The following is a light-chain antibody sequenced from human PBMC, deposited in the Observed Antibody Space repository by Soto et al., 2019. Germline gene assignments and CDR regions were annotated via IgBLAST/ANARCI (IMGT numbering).Light chain of an antibody. Sequence: EKALTQSPVTLSLSPGERATLSCRASQSVSSNLAWYQQRPGQAPRLLIYGASTRASGVPDRLSGSGSGTEFILTISSLQSEDCAVYYCQQYDVWPALTFGRGPKVDIK. CDR3: QQYDVWPALT. J-gene: IGKJ4*02. CDR2: GAS. V-gene: IGKV3-15*01. CDR1: QSVSSN.